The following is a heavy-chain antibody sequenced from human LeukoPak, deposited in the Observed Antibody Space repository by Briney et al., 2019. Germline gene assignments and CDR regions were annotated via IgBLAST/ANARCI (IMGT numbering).Heavy chain of an antibody. CDR1: GFTLSSYA. D-gene: IGHD6-19*01. J-gene: IGHJ4*02. V-gene: IGHV3-30-3*01. CDR2: ISYDGSNK. CDR3: ARESAWYPNPLDY. Sequence: PGRPLRLSCAASGFTLSSYAMHWVRQAPGKGLGWVSVISYDGSNKYYADSVKGGFTISRDHSKNTLYLQMNSLRAEDTAVYYCARESAWYPNPLDYWGQGRMLTVCS.